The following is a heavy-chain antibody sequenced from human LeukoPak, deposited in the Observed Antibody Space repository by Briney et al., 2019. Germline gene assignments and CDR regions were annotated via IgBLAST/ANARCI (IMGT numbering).Heavy chain of an antibody. D-gene: IGHD3-10*01. J-gene: IGHJ4*02. Sequence: ASVKVPCKASGYSFTKYYMHWMRQAPGQGLEWMGVINPRDGGTSFAQKFQGRVTMTRDTSTSTVYMGLSSLRSEDTAVYYCATYGSGAQASFDYWGQGSLVTVSS. V-gene: IGHV1-46*01. CDR3: ATYGSGAQASFDY. CDR1: GYSFTKYY. CDR2: INPRDGGT.